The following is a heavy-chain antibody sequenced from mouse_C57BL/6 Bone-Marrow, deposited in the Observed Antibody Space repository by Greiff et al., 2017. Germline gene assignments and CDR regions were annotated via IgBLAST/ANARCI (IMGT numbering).Heavy chain of an antibody. CDR3: TGGTAQATFAY. CDR1: GFTFSNYW. D-gene: IGHD3-2*02. J-gene: IGHJ3*01. V-gene: IGHV6-3*01. CDR2: IRLKSDNYAT. Sequence: EVKVVESGGGLVQPGGSMKLSCVASGFTFSNYWMNWVRQSPEKGLEWVAQIRLKSDNYATHYAESVKGRFTISRDDSKSSVYLQMNNLRAEDTGIYYCTGGTAQATFAYWGQGTLVTVSA.